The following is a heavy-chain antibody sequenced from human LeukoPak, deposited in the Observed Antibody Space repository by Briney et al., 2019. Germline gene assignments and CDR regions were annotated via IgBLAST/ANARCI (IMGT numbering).Heavy chain of an antibody. J-gene: IGHJ3*02. CDR3: ARAQSRTHWDGFDI. CDR1: GYTFTGYY. CDR2: INPSSGRT. Sequence: GASVKVSCKASGYTFTGYYMHWVRQAPGQGLEWMGWINPSSGRTNYAQNFQDRVAMTRDTSISTAYMELSSLRSDDTAVYYCARAQSRTHWDGFDIWGQGTMVTVPS. V-gene: IGHV1-2*02. D-gene: IGHD5-24*01.